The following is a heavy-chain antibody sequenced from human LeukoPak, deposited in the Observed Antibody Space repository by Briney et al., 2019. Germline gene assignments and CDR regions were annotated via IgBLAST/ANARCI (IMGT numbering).Heavy chain of an antibody. CDR1: GYTFTSYA. CDR3: ARGPNVMASFGGADY. V-gene: IGHV7-4-1*02. CDR2: INTNTGNP. J-gene: IGHJ4*02. Sequence: ASVKVSCKASGYTFTSYAMNWVRQAPGQGLEWMGWINTNTGNPTYAQGFTGRFVFSLDTSATTAYLQISSLKAEDTAVYYCARGPNVMASFGGADYWGQGTLVTVSS. D-gene: IGHD3-16*01.